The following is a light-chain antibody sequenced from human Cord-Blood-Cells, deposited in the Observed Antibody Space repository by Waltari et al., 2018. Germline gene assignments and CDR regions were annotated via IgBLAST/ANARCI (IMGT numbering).Light chain of an antibody. CDR3: CSYAGSYTYVV. V-gene: IGLV2-11*01. Sequence: ISCTGTSSDVGGYNYVSWYQQHPGKAPKLMIYDVSKRPSGVPDRFSGSKSGNTASLTISGLQAEDEADYYCCSYAGSYTYVVFGGGTKLTVL. CDR1: SSDVGGYNY. CDR2: DVS. J-gene: IGLJ2*01.